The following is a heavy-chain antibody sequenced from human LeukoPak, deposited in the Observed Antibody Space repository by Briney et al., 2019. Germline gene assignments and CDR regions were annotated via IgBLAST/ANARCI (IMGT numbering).Heavy chain of an antibody. CDR2: IYSGGTI. J-gene: IGHJ4*02. D-gene: IGHD6-13*01. CDR1: GFTVSSNY. CDR3: ARDRTDIAPAGYFDY. V-gene: IGHV3-53*01. Sequence: GGSLRLSCAASGFTVSSNYMSWVRQAPGKGLEWVSVIYSGGTIFYANSVKGRFTISRDNSKNTLYLQMNSLRADDTAVYYCARDRTDIAPAGYFDYWGQGSLVTVSS.